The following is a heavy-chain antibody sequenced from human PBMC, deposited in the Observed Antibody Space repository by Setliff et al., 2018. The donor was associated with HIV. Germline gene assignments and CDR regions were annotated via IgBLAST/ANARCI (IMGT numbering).Heavy chain of an antibody. Sequence: PGGSLRLSCAASGFTFSDYYMSWIRQAPGKGLEWVSYISSSGSTIYYADSVKGRFTVSRDNSKNTVSLQMNSLRAEDTAVYYCARDPPRSGWTLDYWGQGTPVTVSS. D-gene: IGHD6-19*01. V-gene: IGHV3-11*04. CDR2: ISSSGSTI. CDR3: ARDPPRSGWTLDY. J-gene: IGHJ4*02. CDR1: GFTFSDYY.